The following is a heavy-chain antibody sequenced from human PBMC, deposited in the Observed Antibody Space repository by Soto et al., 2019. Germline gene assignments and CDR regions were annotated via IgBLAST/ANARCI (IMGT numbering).Heavy chain of an antibody. D-gene: IGHD2-2*01. CDR3: ARDRGLKHCSSTSCYGDAFDI. CDR1: GGSISSYY. Sequence: SETLSLTCTVSGGSISSYYWSWIRQPPGKGLEWIGYIYYSGSTNYNPSLKSRVTISVDTSKNQFSLKLSSVTAADTAVYYCARDRGLKHCSSTSCYGDAFDIWGQGTMVTVSS. V-gene: IGHV4-59*01. CDR2: IYYSGST. J-gene: IGHJ3*02.